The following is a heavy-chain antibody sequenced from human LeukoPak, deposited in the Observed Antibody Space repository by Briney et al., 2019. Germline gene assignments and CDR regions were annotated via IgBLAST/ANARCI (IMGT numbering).Heavy chain of an antibody. J-gene: IGHJ4*02. Sequence: GASVKVSCKVSGYTLTELSMHWVRQAPGKGLEWMGGFDPEDGETIYAQKFQGRVTMTEDTSTDTAYMELSSLRSEDTAVYYCARGPPYYYGSGSYQKRIYFDYWGQGTLVTVSS. CDR1: GYTLTELS. D-gene: IGHD3-10*01. V-gene: IGHV1-24*01. CDR3: ARGPPYYYGSGSYQKRIYFDY. CDR2: FDPEDGET.